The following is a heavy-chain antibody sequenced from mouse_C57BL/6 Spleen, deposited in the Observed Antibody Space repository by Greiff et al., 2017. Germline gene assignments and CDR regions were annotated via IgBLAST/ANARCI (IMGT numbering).Heavy chain of an antibody. V-gene: IGHV1-69*01. CDR1: GYTFTSYW. D-gene: IGHD1-1*01. Sequence: QVQLQQPGAELVMPGASVKLSCKASGYTFTSYWMHWVKQRPGQGLEWIGEIDPSDSYTNYNQKFKGKSTLTVDKSSSPAYMQLSSLTSEDSAVYYCARGSSFAVVATRYFDVWGTGTTVTVSS. CDR3: ARGSSFAVVATRYFDV. CDR2: IDPSDSYT. J-gene: IGHJ1*03.